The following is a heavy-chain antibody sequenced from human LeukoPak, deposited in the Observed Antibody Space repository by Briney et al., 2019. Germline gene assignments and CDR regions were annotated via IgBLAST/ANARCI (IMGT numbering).Heavy chain of an antibody. CDR2: IYHSGST. D-gene: IGHD3-10*01. Sequence: PSQTLSLTCTVSGGSISSGGYYWSWIRQPPGKGLEWIGYIYHSGSTYYNPSLKSRVTISVDRSKNQFSLKLSSVTAADTAVYYCASFSRGYRPDAFDIWGQGTMVTVSS. CDR3: ASFSRGYRPDAFDI. V-gene: IGHV4-30-2*01. CDR1: GGSISSGGYY. J-gene: IGHJ3*02.